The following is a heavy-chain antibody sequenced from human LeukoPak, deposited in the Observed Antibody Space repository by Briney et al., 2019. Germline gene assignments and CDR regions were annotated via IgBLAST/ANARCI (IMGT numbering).Heavy chain of an antibody. V-gene: IGHV1-2*02. Sequence: ASVKVSFKASGYTFTGYYMHWVRQAPGQGLEWMGWINPNSGGTNYAQKFQGSVTMTRDTSISTVYVELSRLRSDDTAVYYCARGSYYHPEYWGQGTLVTVSS. J-gene: IGHJ4*02. CDR2: INPNSGGT. D-gene: IGHD1-26*01. CDR1: GYTFTGYY. CDR3: ARGSYYHPEY.